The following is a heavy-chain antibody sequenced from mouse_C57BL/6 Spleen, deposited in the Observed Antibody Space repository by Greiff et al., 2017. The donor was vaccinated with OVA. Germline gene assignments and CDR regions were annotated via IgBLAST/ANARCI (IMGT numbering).Heavy chain of an antibody. CDR3: ARGDYGYEDWFAY. CDR2: INPYNGGT. CDR1: GYTFTDYY. V-gene: IGHV1-19*01. Sequence: VQLQQSGPVLVKPGASVKMSCKASGYTFTDYYMNWVKQSPGKSLEWIGVINPYNGGTSYTEKFKGKATLTVDKSSSTAYMELNSLTSEDSAVYYCARGDYGYEDWFAYWGQGTLVTVSA. J-gene: IGHJ3*01. D-gene: IGHD2-2*01.